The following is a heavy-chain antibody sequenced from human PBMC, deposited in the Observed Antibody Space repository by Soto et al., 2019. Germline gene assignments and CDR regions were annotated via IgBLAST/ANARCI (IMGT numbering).Heavy chain of an antibody. CDR1: EFTCSTHG. CDR3: AKDLYASAWGRYFDY. Sequence: GGPLRLSYAASEFTCSTHGMHWVRQAPGKGLEWVAVISYDGSNKYYADSVKGRFTISRDNSKNTLYLQMNSLRTEDTAVYYCAKDLYASAWGRYFDYWGQGTLVTVSS. J-gene: IGHJ4*02. V-gene: IGHV3-30*18. CDR2: ISYDGSNK. D-gene: IGHD2-8*01.